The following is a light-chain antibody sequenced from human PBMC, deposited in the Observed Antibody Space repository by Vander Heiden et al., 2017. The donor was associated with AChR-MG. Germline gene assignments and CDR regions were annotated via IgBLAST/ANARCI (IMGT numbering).Light chain of an antibody. Sequence: QSVLPQPPSVSWAPGPRVTISCTGSSSNIGAGYDVHWYQQLPGTAPKLLIYGNGNRPSGVPDRVSGSNSGTAASLAITGLQAEDEADYYCQSYDSSLSGSGVFGGGTKLTVL. CDR1: SSNIGAGYD. CDR2: GNG. CDR3: QSYDSSLSGSGV. J-gene: IGLJ2*01. V-gene: IGLV1-40*01.